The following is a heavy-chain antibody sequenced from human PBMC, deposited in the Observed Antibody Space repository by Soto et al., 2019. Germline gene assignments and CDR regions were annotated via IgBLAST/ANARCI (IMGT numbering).Heavy chain of an antibody. CDR1: GGSVSSGSYY. CDR2: IYYSGST. CDR3: ARSLILSSYGSGPFYFDY. V-gene: IGHV4-61*01. D-gene: IGHD3-10*01. J-gene: IGHJ4*02. Sequence: SETLSLTCTVSGGSVSSGSYYWSWIRQPPGKGLEWIGYIYYSGSTNYNPSLKSRVTISVDTSKNQFSLKLSSVTAADTAVYYCARSLILSSYGSGPFYFDYWGQGTLVTVSS.